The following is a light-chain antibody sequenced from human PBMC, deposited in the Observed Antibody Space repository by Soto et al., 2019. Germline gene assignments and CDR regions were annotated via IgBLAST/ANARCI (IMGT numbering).Light chain of an antibody. CDR2: AAS. V-gene: IGKV1-9*01. J-gene: IGKJ4*01. CDR3: QQVESYPST. Sequence: IQLTQTPSSLSASVGDRVTITCRASQGISSFLAWYQQKPGKAPKLLIYAASSLQSGVPSRFSGSGFGTDFTLTITSLQPEDFATYYCQQVESYPSTFGGGTKLDIK. CDR1: QGISSF.